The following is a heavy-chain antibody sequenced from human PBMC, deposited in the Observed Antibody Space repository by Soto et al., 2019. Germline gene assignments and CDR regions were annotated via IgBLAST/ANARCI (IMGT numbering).Heavy chain of an antibody. D-gene: IGHD2-2*01. Sequence: SGTLSLTCAVSGGSISSSNWWSWVRQSPGKGLEWIGEIYHSGSTNYNPSLKSRVTISVDKSKNQFSLKLSSVTAADTAVYYCSRINTTAGQSTDYWGQALMVSV. CDR2: IYHSGST. J-gene: IGHJ4*02. V-gene: IGHV4-4*02. CDR3: SRINTTAGQSTDY. CDR1: GGSISSSNW.